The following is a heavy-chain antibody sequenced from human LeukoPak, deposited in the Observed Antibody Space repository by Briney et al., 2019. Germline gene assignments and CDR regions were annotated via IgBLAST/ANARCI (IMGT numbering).Heavy chain of an antibody. CDR3: ARHPNTVTTPDY. CDR1: ARSISYYY. CDR2: INYTGST. Sequence: SQSLSLTCTVSARSISYYYWSWVRQPPGKGLEWLGYINYTGSTNYYPSLKSRVAMSVDTYKNQFSLRLNSVTAADTAVYYCARHPNTVTTPDYWGQGTLVTVSS. D-gene: IGHD4-17*01. J-gene: IGHJ4*02. V-gene: IGHV4-59*08.